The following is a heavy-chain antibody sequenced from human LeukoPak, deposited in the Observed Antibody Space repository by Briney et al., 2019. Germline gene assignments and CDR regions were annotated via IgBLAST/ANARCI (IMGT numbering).Heavy chain of an antibody. CDR1: GFTFSSYW. J-gene: IGHJ3*02. D-gene: IGHD2-2*01. CDR2: INSDGSST. Sequence: GGSLRLSCAASGFTFSSYWMHWVRQAPGKGLVWVSRINSDGSSTSYADSVKGRFTISRDNAKNSLYLQMNSLRAEDTAVYYCARDSPSGSSTSCYSCPDAFDIWGQGTMVTVSS. V-gene: IGHV3-74*01. CDR3: ARDSPSGSSTSCYSCPDAFDI.